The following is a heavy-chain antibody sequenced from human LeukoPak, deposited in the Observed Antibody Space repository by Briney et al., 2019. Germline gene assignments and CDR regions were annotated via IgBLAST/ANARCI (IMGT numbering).Heavy chain of an antibody. V-gene: IGHV4-59*01. J-gene: IGHJ4*02. CDR3: ARGGDYLFVY. Sequence: PSETLSLTCTVSGGSISSYYWSWIRQPPGKGLECIGYIYYSGTTNYNPSLKSRVTISVDTSKNQFSLKLRSVTAADTAVYYCARGGDYLFVYWGQGTLVTVSS. D-gene: IGHD4-17*01. CDR1: GGSISSYY. CDR2: IYYSGTT.